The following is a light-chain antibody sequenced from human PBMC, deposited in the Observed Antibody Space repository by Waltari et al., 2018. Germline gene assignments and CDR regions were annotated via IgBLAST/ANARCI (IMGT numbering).Light chain of an antibody. V-gene: IGKV1-39*01. J-gene: IGKJ1*01. CDR1: QSITSY. CDR3: QQSYGTPWT. CDR2: TVS. Sequence: DIQMTQSPSSLSASVGDRVTITCRASQSITSYLNWYQQKPGKAPKLLIHTVSSLQSGVPSRFSGSGSGTDFTLTISSLQPEDFATYSCQQSYGTPWTFGEGTKVEV.